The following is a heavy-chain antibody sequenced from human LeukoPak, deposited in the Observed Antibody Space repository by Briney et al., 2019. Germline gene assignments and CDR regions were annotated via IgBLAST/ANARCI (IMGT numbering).Heavy chain of an antibody. CDR1: GSTFIAYT. Sequence: GRSLRLSCTTSGSTFIAYTLHWVRQAPGEGPEGVALASSDGSDKQYAASVKGRFTISRDDSKNTLYLGMNTLKDEDTAVYYCARAHSASWYAAYWGHGTRVTVSS. V-gene: IGHV3-30*04. J-gene: IGHJ4*03. CDR3: ARAHSASWYAAY. CDR2: ASSDGSDK. D-gene: IGHD2-2*01.